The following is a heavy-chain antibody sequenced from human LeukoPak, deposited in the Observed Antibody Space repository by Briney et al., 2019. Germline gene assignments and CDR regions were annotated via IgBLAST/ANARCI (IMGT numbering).Heavy chain of an antibody. Sequence: GGSLRLSCAASGFTVSTNYMSWVRQAPGRGLEWVSVIYSGGNTYYADSVKGRFTISRDNSKNTLFLQMNSLRAEDTAVYYCARDSGTTVGYFDYWGQGTLVTASS. J-gene: IGHJ4*02. V-gene: IGHV3-66*01. CDR1: GFTVSTNY. D-gene: IGHD4-23*01. CDR2: IYSGGNT. CDR3: ARDSGTTVGYFDY.